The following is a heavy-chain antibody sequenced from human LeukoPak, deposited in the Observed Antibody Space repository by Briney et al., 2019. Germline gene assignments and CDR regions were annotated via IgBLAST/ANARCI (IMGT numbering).Heavy chain of an antibody. J-gene: IGHJ4*02. Sequence: GGSLRLSCAASGFTFSTYAMSWVRQAPGKGLEWVSGIYGSGGTYYADSVKGRFTIPRDLSKNTLFLQMNSLRAEDTAVYYCAKDQFSGYGSIDYWGQGTLVTVSS. CDR1: GFTFSTYA. CDR3: AKDQFSGYGSIDY. CDR2: IYGSGGT. D-gene: IGHD5-12*01. V-gene: IGHV3-23*01.